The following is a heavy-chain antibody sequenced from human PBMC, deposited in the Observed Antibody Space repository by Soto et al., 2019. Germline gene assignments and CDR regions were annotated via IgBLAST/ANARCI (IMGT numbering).Heavy chain of an antibody. CDR3: AREPLRGYSYGYLGY. Sequence: QVQLVESGGGVVQPGRSLRLSCAASGFTFSSYAMHWVRQAPGKGLEWVAVISYDGSNKYYADSVKGRFTISRDNSKNTLYLQMNSLRAEDTAVYYCAREPLRGYSYGYLGYWGQGTLVTVSS. CDR2: ISYDGSNK. V-gene: IGHV3-30-3*01. D-gene: IGHD5-18*01. CDR1: GFTFSSYA. J-gene: IGHJ4*02.